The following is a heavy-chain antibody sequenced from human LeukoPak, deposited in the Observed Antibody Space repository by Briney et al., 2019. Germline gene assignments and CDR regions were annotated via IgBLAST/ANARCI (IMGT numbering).Heavy chain of an antibody. CDR3: SVNYCSGGSCYML. CDR1: GYTFTSYY. CDR2: INPSGGST. V-gene: IGHV1-46*01. J-gene: IGHJ4*02. D-gene: IGHD2-15*01. Sequence: ASVKVSCKASGYTFTSYYMHWVRQAPGQGLGWMGIINPSGGSTSYAQKFQGRVTMTRDMSTSTVYMELSSLKTEDTAVYYCSVNYCSGGSCYMLWGQGTLVTVSS.